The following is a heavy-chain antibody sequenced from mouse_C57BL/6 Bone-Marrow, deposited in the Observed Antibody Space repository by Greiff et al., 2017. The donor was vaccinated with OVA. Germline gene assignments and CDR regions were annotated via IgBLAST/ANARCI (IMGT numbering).Heavy chain of an antibody. D-gene: IGHD1-1*01. Sequence: VQLQQSGAELVKPGASVKLSCKASGYTFTSYWMHWVKQRPGRGLEWIGRIDPNSGGTKYNEKFKSKATLTVDKPSSTAYMQLSSLTSEDSAVYYCARERITTVVAPYYAMDYWGQGTSGTVAS. J-gene: IGHJ4*01. CDR1: GYTFTSYW. CDR2: IDPNSGGT. CDR3: ARERITTVVAPYYAMDY. V-gene: IGHV1-72*01.